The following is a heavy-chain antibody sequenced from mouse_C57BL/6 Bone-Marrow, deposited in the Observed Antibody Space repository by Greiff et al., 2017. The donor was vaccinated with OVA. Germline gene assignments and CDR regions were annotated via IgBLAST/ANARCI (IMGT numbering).Heavy chain of an antibody. Sequence: QVQLKQPGAELVRPGSSVKLSCKASGYTFTSYWMHWVKQRPIQGLEWIGNIDPSDSETHYNQKFKDKATLTVDKSSSTAYMQLSSLTSEDSAVYYCFTTVVEVAMDYWGQGTSVTVSS. D-gene: IGHD1-1*01. CDR2: IDPSDSET. V-gene: IGHV1-52*01. CDR1: GYTFTSYW. J-gene: IGHJ4*01. CDR3: FTTVVEVAMDY.